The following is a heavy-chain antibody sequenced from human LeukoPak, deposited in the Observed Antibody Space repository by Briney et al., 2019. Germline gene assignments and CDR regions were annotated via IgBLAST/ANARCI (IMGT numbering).Heavy chain of an antibody. V-gene: IGHV1-18*01. Sequence: ASVKVSCKASGYTFINYGVTWVRQAPGQGLEWMGWISASNGNTNYAQKLQGRVTMTTETSTSTAFMELRSLRSDDTAVYYCARALSRGYSGYDYGLGYWGQGTLVTVSS. CDR2: ISASNGNT. D-gene: IGHD5-12*01. J-gene: IGHJ4*02. CDR1: GYTFINYG. CDR3: ARALSRGYSGYDYGLGY.